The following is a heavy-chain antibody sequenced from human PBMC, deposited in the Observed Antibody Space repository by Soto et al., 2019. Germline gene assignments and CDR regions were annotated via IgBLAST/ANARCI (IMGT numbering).Heavy chain of an antibody. Sequence: SETLSLTCTVSGASITYGAYSWSWIRQTPGKGLEWIGYINHLETTFYNPSFESRLTLSIDRTKNQFSLNLKSMSAASRAVYFCHRAGGFEYFDYWGEGILVTVSS. CDR2: INHLETT. D-gene: IGHD5-12*01. V-gene: IGHV4-30-2*01. J-gene: IGHJ4*02. CDR1: GASITYGAYS. CDR3: HRAGGFEYFDY.